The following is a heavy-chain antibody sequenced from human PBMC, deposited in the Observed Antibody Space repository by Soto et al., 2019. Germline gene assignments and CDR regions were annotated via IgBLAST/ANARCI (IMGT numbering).Heavy chain of an antibody. V-gene: IGHV4-61*08. CDR1: GGSIISGDYY. Sequence: SETLSLTCTVSGGSIISGDYYWSWIRQPPGKGLEWIGYIYYSGSTNYNPPLKSRVTISVDTSKNQFSLKMSSVTAADTAVYYCARLATRYYFDYWGQGTLVTVSS. J-gene: IGHJ4*02. CDR3: ARLATRYYFDY. D-gene: IGHD1-1*01. CDR2: IYYSGST.